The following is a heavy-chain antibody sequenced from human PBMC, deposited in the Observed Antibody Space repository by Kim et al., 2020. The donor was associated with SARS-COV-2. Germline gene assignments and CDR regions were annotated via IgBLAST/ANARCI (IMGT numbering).Heavy chain of an antibody. Sequence: SETLSLTCAVYGGSFSGYYWSWIRQPPGKGLEWIGEINHSGSTNYNPSLKSRVTISVDTSKNQFSLKLSSVTAADTAVYYCATSNYDFWSGYFSGNWFDPWGQGTLVTVSS. CDR3: ATSNYDFWSGYFSGNWFDP. D-gene: IGHD3-3*01. J-gene: IGHJ5*02. V-gene: IGHV4-34*01. CDR1: GGSFSGYY. CDR2: INHSGST.